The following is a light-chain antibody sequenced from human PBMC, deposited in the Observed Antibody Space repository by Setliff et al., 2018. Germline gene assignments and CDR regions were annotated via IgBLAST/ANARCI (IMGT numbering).Light chain of an antibody. J-gene: IGLJ1*01. CDR1: SSDVGGYNH. Sequence: QSVLTQPASVSGSPGQSITISCTGSSSDVGGYNHVSWYQHHPGKAPKLMIYDVGKRPSGVSNRFSGSKSGNTASLTISGLQAEDEADYYCSSYTGSNSHVFGTGTKVTVL. V-gene: IGLV2-14*03. CDR2: DVG. CDR3: SSYTGSNSHV.